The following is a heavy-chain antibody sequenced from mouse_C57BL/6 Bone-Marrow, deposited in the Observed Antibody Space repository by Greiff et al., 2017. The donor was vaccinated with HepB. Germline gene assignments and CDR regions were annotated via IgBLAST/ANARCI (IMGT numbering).Heavy chain of an antibody. J-gene: IGHJ3*01. CDR1: GYTFTGYW. Sequence: VQLVESGAELLKPGASVKLSCKATGYTFTGYWIEWVKQRPGHGLEWIGEILPGSGSTNYNEKFKGKATFTADTSSNTAYMQLSSLTTEDSAIYYCASQGGSFNWAWFAYWGQGTLVTVSA. CDR2: ILPGSGST. CDR3: ASQGGSFNWAWFAY. D-gene: IGHD4-1*02. V-gene: IGHV1-9*01.